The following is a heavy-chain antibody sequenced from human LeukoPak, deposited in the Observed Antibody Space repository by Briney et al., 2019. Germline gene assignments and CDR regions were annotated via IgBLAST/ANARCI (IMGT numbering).Heavy chain of an antibody. J-gene: IGHJ5*02. Sequence: GESLKISCTASGYSFASSWIAWVRQMPGKGLEWMGIIFPDDSNTGYNPSFQGQVTMSADKSVSTAYLQWSSLKASDTAIYYCARREGEGFDPWGQGTLVTVSS. V-gene: IGHV5-51*01. CDR2: IFPDDSNT. CDR3: ARREGEGFDP. CDR1: GYSFASSW. D-gene: IGHD3-16*01.